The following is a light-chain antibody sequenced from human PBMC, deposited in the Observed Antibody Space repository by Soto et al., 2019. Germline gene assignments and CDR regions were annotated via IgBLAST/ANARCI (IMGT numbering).Light chain of an antibody. CDR1: QSVSTY. Sequence: EIVMTQSPVTLSVSPGERATLSCRASQSVSTYLAWYQQKPGQAPRLLISGASSRATGIPDRFSGSGSGTDFTLTISRLEPEDFAVYYCQQYGSSPSITFGQGTRLEI. CDR2: GAS. J-gene: IGKJ5*01. CDR3: QQYGSSPSIT. V-gene: IGKV3-20*01.